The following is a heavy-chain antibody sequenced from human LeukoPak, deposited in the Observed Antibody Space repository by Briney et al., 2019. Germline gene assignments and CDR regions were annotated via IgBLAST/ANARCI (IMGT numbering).Heavy chain of an antibody. CDR2: ISGSGGNT. CDR3: AKSIVGVAGFDP. D-gene: IGHD1-26*01. V-gene: IGHV3-23*01. CDR1: GVTFSSYA. Sequence: GGSLRLSCAASGVTFSSYAMTWVRQAPGKGLEWVSAISGSGGNTYYADSVKGRFTISRDKSKNTLYLQMNSLRADDTAVYYCAKSIVGVAGFDPWGQGTLSPSPQ. J-gene: IGHJ5*02.